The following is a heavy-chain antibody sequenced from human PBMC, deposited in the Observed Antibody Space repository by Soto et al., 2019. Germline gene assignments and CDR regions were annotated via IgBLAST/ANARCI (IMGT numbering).Heavy chain of an antibody. CDR3: ARESRYCISTSCYDWFDP. V-gene: IGHV4-30-4*01. J-gene: IGHJ5*02. CDR2: IYYSGST. CDR1: GGSISSGDYY. D-gene: IGHD2-2*01. Sequence: QVQLQESGPGLVKPSQTLSLTCTVSGGSISSGDYYWSWIRQPPGKGLEWIGYIYYSGSTYYNPSLKSRVTISVDTSKNQFSLKLSSVTAADTAVYYCARESRYCISTSCYDWFDPWGQGTLVTVSS.